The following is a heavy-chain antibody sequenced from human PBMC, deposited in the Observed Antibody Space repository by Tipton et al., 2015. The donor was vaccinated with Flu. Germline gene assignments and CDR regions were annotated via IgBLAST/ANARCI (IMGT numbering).Heavy chain of an antibody. CDR3: ARDYDFWSGSYYYGMDV. CDR2: ISSSGTTT. V-gene: IGHV3-11*01. Sequence: SLRLSCVASEFTFSDYYMSWIRQAPGKGLEWISYISSSGTTTYYADSVKGRFTVSRDNAKNSLYLQMNSLRVEDTALYYCARDYDFWSGSYYYGMDVWGQGTTVSVSS. J-gene: IGHJ6*02. D-gene: IGHD3-3*01. CDR1: EFTFSDYY.